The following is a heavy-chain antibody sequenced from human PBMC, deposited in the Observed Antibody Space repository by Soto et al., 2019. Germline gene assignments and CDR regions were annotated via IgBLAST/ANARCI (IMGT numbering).Heavy chain of an antibody. D-gene: IGHD2-15*01. J-gene: IGHJ6*02. V-gene: IGHV1-69*13. CDR2: IIPIFGTA. Sequence: SVKVSFKASGGTFSSYALSWLRQAPGQGLEWMGGIIPIFGTANYAQKFQGRVTITADESTSTAYMELSSLRSEDTAVYYCARDRVGYCSGGSCYSHYYYGMDVWGQGTTVTVSS. CDR3: ARDRVGYCSGGSCYSHYYYGMDV. CDR1: GGTFSSYA.